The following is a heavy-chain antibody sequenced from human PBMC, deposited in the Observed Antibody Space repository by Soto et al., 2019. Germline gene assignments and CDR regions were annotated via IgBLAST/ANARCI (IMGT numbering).Heavy chain of an antibody. CDR1: GFTFSSYA. Sequence: GGSLRLSCAASGFTFSSYAMTWVRQAPGKGLEWVAVIRDDGTNKYYADSVKGRFTISRDNSKNTLYLQMNSLRAEDTAVYYCASSSSWYEPYYFDYWGQGTLVTVSS. J-gene: IGHJ4*02. D-gene: IGHD6-13*01. CDR3: ASSSSWYEPYYFDY. CDR2: IRDDGTNK. V-gene: IGHV3-30*04.